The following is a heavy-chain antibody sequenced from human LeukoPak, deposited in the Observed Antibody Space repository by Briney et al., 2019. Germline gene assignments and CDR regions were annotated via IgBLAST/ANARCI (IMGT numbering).Heavy chain of an antibody. D-gene: IGHD5-18*01. CDR2: TYYRSKWYN. J-gene: IGHJ6*03. CDR3: AKGSGVDTVYGTRYYYYMDV. Sequence: SQTLSLTCAISGDSVSSNSAAWNWIRQSPSRGLEWLGRTYYRSKWYNDYAVSVKSRITINPDTSKNQFSLQLNSVTPEDTAVYYCAKGSGVDTVYGTRYYYYMDVWGKGTTVTVSS. V-gene: IGHV6-1*01. CDR1: GDSVSSNSAA.